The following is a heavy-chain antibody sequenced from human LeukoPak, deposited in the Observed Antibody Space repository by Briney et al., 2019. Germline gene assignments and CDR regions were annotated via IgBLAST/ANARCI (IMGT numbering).Heavy chain of an antibody. CDR3: AKDDQMITFGGVIAPPFDY. V-gene: IGHV3-23*01. J-gene: IGHJ4*02. CDR1: GFTFSSYA. D-gene: IGHD3-16*02. Sequence: GGSLRLSCAASGFTFSSYAMSWVRQAPGKGLEWVSAISGSGSSTYYADSVKGRFTISRDNSKNTLYLQMNSLRAEDTAVYYCAKDDQMITFGGVIAPPFDYWGQGTLVTVSS. CDR2: ISGSGSST.